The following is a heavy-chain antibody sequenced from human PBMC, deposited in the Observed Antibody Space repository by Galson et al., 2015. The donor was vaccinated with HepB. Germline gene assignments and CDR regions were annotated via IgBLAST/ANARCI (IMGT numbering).Heavy chain of an antibody. V-gene: IGHV3-15*01. Sequence: SLRLSCAASGFIFSNAWMSWVRQAPGKGLEWVGRIKSKDAGGTTDYAAPVQGRFTISGDDSKSTLYLQMNSLKTEDSAVYYCTTHGVWSGGYWGQGTLVTVSS. CDR3: TTHGVWSGGY. D-gene: IGHD3-3*01. CDR2: IKSKDAGGTT. J-gene: IGHJ4*02. CDR1: GFIFSNAW.